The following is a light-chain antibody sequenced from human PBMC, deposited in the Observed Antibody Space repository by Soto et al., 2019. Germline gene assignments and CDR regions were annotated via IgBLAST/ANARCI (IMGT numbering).Light chain of an antibody. J-gene: IGLJ1*01. V-gene: IGLV2-14*01. CDR2: EVT. CDR3: SSYTSGSAYV. CDR1: SSDVGDYNY. Sequence: QSVLTQPASVSGSPGQSITISCTGTSSDVGDYNYVSWYQQHPGKVPKLIIFEVTNRPSGVSNRFSGSKSGNTASLTISGLQAEDEADYYCSSYTSGSAYVFGTGTKVT.